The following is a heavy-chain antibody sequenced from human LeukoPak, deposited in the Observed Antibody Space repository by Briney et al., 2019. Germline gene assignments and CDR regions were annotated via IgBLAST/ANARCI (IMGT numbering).Heavy chain of an antibody. J-gene: IGHJ5*02. Sequence: SVTVSCKASGGTFSSYAISWVRQAPGQGLEWMGRIIPILGITNYAQKFQGRVTITADKSTSTAYMELSSLGSEDTAVYYCARGSATYNWFDPWGQGTLVTVSS. CDR1: GGTFSSYA. CDR2: IIPILGIT. D-gene: IGHD5-12*01. CDR3: ARGSATYNWFDP. V-gene: IGHV1-69*04.